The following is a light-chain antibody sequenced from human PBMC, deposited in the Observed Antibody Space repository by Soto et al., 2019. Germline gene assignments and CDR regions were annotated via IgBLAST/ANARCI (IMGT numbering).Light chain of an antibody. CDR3: AAWDDSLNGHAV. V-gene: IGLV1-44*01. CDR1: SSNIGSNT. CDR2: SNN. J-gene: IGLJ7*01. Sequence: QSVLTQPPSASGTPGLRVTISCSGSSSNIGSNTVNWYQQLPGTAPKLLIYSNNQRPSGVPDRFSGSKSGTSASLAISGLQSEDEADYYCAAWDDSLNGHAVFGGGTKLTVL.